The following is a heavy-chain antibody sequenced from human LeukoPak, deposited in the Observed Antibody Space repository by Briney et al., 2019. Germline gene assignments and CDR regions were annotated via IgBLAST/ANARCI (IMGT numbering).Heavy chain of an antibody. CDR3: ARDTFTHSSGYPYTHYYYYYMDV. V-gene: IGHV1-8*01. CDR1: GYTFTSYD. D-gene: IGHD3-22*01. CDR2: MNPNSGNT. J-gene: IGHJ6*03. Sequence: ASVKVSCKASGYTFTSYDINWVRQATGQGLEWMGWMNPNSGNTGYAQKFQGRVTMTRNTSINTAYMELSSLRSEDTAVYYCARDTFTHSSGYPYTHYYYYYMDVWGKGTTVTVSS.